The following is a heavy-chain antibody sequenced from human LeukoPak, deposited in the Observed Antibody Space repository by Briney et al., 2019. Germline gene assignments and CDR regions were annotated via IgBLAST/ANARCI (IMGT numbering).Heavy chain of an antibody. D-gene: IGHD1-26*01. V-gene: IGHV4-59*01. CDR3: ARVVGGTSWFDP. CDR2: IYHSGST. J-gene: IGHJ5*02. CDR1: GGSISSYY. Sequence: SETLSLTCTVSGGSISSYYWNWIRQPPGKGLEWIGYIYHSGSTNYNPSLKSRVTISVDTSKNQFSLKVSSVTAADTAVYYCARVVGGTSWFDPWGQGTLVTVSS.